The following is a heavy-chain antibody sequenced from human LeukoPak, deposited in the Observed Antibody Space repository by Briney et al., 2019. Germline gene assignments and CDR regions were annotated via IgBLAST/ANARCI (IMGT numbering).Heavy chain of an antibody. CDR3: ARVGYSSSCAQNGDY. J-gene: IGHJ4*02. V-gene: IGHV4-34*01. CDR2: INHSGST. CDR1: GGSISGYY. Sequence: SETLSLTCAVYGGSISGYYWSWIRQPPGKGLEWIGEINHSGSTNYNPSLKSRVTISVDTSKNQFSLKLSSVTAADTAVYYCARVGYSSSCAQNGDYWGQGTLVTVSS. D-gene: IGHD6-6*01.